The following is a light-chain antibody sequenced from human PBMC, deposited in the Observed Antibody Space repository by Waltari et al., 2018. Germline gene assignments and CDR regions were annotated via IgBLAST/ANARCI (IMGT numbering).Light chain of an antibody. CDR2: DTS. V-gene: IGKV1-12*01. CDR3: QQGNSFPRA. CDR1: QGISTW. Sequence: DIQMTQSPSSVSASVGDRVSITCRASQGISTWLAWYQQKPGQAPQLLIYDTSSLQTGVSSRFSGSGSGTEFTLSISNLQPEDFAIYYCQQGNSFPRACGQGTKLEIK. J-gene: IGKJ2*01.